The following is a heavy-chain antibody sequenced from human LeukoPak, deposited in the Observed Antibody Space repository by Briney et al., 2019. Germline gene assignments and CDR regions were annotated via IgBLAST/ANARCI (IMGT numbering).Heavy chain of an antibody. CDR1: GYTFTSYD. V-gene: IGHV1-8*01. CDR3: ARGLRGSSTRRPRRYYYYYREV. D-gene: IGHD2-2*01. J-gene: IGHJ6*03. Sequence: ASVKVSCKASGYTFTSYDINWVRQATGQGLEWMGWMNPNSGNTGYAQRFQGRVTMTRNTSISTAYMELSSLRSEDTAVYYCARGLRGSSTRRPRRYYYYYREVGGKGTTAPVP. CDR2: MNPNSGNT.